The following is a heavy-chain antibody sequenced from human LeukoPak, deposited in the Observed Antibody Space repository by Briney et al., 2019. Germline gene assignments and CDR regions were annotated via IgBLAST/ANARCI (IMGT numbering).Heavy chain of an antibody. D-gene: IGHD6-6*01. J-gene: IGHJ4*02. CDR2: IYYSGST. V-gene: IGHV4-59*01. CDR3: ARGGWQLVPFDY. Sequence: SETLSLTCTVSGGSISSYYWSWIRLPPGKGLEWIGYIYYSGSTNYNPSLKSRVTISVDTSKNQFSLKLSSVTAADTAVYYCARGGWQLVPFDYWGQGTLVTVSS. CDR1: GGSISSYY.